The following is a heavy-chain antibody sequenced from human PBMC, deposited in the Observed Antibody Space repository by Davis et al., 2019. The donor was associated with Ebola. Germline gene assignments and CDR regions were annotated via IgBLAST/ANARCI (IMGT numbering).Heavy chain of an antibody. CDR1: GFTFSSYA. J-gene: IGHJ4*02. CDR3: ARDRTFYYDSSSYFLFDF. D-gene: IGHD3-22*01. CDR2: ISGSGDST. V-gene: IGHV3-23*01. Sequence: PGGSLRLSCAASGFTFSSYAMSWVRQAPGKGLEWVSTISGSGDSTYYADSVRGRFTISRDNAKNSLYLLINSLRDEDTAVYYCARDRTFYYDSSSYFLFDFWGQGTPVTVSS.